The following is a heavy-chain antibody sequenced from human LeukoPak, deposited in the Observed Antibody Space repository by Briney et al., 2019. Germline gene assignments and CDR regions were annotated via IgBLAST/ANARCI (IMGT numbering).Heavy chain of an antibody. CDR3: AKEAYRVGRPLFDY. J-gene: IGHJ4*02. Sequence: GGSLRLSCAASGVIFSSYAMSWVRQTPEKGLEWVSGIGAGDTGTYYADSVEGRFTMSRDISKNTLYLEVNSLRVEDTAVYYCAKEAYRVGRPLFDYWGQGTLVTVSS. V-gene: IGHV3-23*01. CDR2: IGAGDTGT. CDR1: GVIFSSYA. D-gene: IGHD1-26*01.